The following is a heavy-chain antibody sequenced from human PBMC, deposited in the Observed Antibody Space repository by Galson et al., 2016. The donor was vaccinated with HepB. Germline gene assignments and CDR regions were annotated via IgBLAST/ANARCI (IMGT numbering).Heavy chain of an antibody. CDR2: ISTYSGDT. D-gene: IGHD2/OR15-2a*01. Sequence: SVKVSCKAFGYTFTTSGISWVRQAPGQGLEWMGWISTYSGDTKYAQNFQGGLTLTTDSSTTTAYMELRSLRFDDTAMYYCARDVQYRFDSWGQGTLATVSS. J-gene: IGHJ4*02. CDR3: ARDVQYRFDS. V-gene: IGHV1-18*01. CDR1: GYTFTTSG.